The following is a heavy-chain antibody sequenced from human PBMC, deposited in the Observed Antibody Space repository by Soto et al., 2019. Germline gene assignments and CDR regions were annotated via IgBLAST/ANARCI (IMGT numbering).Heavy chain of an antibody. J-gene: IGHJ6*02. CDR2: IYTSGST. Sequence: QVQLQESGPGLVKPSETLSLTCTVSGGSISSYYWSWIRQPAGKGLEWIGRIYTSGSTNYNPSHKSRGTMSIDMTKNQCTLKLSSVTASDTAVYYCARNNRGVPAAIGRPYYYGMDVWGQGTTVTVSS. CDR1: GGSISSYY. CDR3: ARNNRGVPAAIGRPYYYGMDV. V-gene: IGHV4-4*07. D-gene: IGHD2-2*01.